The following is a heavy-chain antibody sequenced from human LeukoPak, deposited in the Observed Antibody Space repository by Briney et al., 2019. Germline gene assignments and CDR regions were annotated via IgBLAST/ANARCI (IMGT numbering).Heavy chain of an antibody. Sequence: PGGSLRLSCAASGFTFDDYAMHWVRQAPGKGLEWVSGISWNSGSIGYADSVKGRFTISRDNAKNSLYLQVNSLRAEDTALYYCAKDTGSSSWYYFDYWGQGTLVTVSS. J-gene: IGHJ4*02. V-gene: IGHV3-9*01. CDR1: GFTFDDYA. CDR2: ISWNSGSI. CDR3: AKDTGSSSWYYFDY. D-gene: IGHD6-13*01.